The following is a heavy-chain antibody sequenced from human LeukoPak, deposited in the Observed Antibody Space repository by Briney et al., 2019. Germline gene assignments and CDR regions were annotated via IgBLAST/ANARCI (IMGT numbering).Heavy chain of an antibody. D-gene: IGHD3-22*01. CDR2: INHSGNT. CDR1: GGSFSGYY. Sequence: SETLSLTCAVYGGSFSGYYWSWIRQPPGKGLEWIGEINHSGNTNYNPSLKSRVTILVDTSKNQFSLKLNSVTAADTAVYYCTRGSIAYYYMDVWGKGTTVTISS. J-gene: IGHJ6*03. CDR3: TRGSIAYYYMDV. V-gene: IGHV4-34*01.